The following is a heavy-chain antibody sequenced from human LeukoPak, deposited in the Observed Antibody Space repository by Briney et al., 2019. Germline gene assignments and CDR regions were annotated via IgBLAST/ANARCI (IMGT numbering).Heavy chain of an antibody. CDR1: GGSISIYY. D-gene: IGHD3-3*01. Sequence: SETLSLTCSVSGGSISIYYWSWIRQPAGKGLEWIGHIYTSGSTNYNPSLKSRVTMSVDTSKNQFSLKLSSVTAADTAVYYCARVRVPESDFDYWGQGTLVTVSS. CDR2: IYTSGST. J-gene: IGHJ4*02. CDR3: ARVRVPESDFDY. V-gene: IGHV4-4*07.